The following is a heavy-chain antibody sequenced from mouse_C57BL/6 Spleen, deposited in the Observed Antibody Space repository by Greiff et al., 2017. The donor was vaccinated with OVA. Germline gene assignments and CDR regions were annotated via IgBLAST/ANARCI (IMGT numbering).Heavy chain of an antibody. Sequence: QVQLQQPGAELVKPGASVKLSCKASGYTFTSYWMHWVKQRPGRGLEWIGMIHPNSGSTNYNEKFKSKATLTVDKSSSTAYMQLSSLTSEDSAVYYGARITTEYPEDYFDYWGQGTTLTVSS. V-gene: IGHV1-64*01. CDR1: GYTFTSYW. CDR3: ARITTEYPEDYFDY. CDR2: IHPNSGST. D-gene: IGHD1-1*01. J-gene: IGHJ2*01.